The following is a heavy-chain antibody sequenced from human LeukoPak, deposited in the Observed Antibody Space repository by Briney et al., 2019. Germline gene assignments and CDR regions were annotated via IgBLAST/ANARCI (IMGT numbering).Heavy chain of an antibody. CDR2: ISSSSSYI. D-gene: IGHD3-9*01. Sequence: PGGSLRLSCAASGFTFSSYTMNWVRQAPGKGLEWVSSISSSSSYIYYADSVKGRFIISRDNAKNSLYLQMNSLRAEDTAVYYCTRATSYDILTGYSDYWGQGTLVTVSS. V-gene: IGHV3-21*01. J-gene: IGHJ4*02. CDR1: GFTFSSYT. CDR3: TRATSYDILTGYSDY.